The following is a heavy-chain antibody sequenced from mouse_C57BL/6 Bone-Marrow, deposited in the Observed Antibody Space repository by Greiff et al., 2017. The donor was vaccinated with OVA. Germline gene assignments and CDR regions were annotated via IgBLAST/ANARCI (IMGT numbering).Heavy chain of an antibody. V-gene: IGHV1-55*01. CDR2: IYPGSGST. CDR1: GYTFTSYW. CDR3: ARMGAITTVVGVDY. D-gene: IGHD1-1*01. J-gene: IGHJ4*01. Sequence: QVQLKQPGAELVKPGASVKMSCKASGYTFTSYWITWVKQRPGQGLEWIGDIYPGSGSTNYNEKFKSKATLTVDTSSSTAYMQLSSLTSEDSAVYYCARMGAITTVVGVDYWGQGTSVTVSS.